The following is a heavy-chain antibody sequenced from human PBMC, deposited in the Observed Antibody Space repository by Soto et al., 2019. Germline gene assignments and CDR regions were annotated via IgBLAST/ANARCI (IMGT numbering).Heavy chain of an antibody. CDR2: IDPSDSRT. CDR3: AGRRAYRYDCNY. Sequence: GESLKISCNASGYTFTNNWISWVRQKPGQGLEWMGRIDPSDSRTKYNPSFEGHVTISIDKSINTAFLQWSSLRASDTAVYFCAGRRAYRYDCNYWGQGTLGTVCS. J-gene: IGHJ4*02. V-gene: IGHV5-10-1*01. CDR1: GYTFTNNW. D-gene: IGHD5-18*01.